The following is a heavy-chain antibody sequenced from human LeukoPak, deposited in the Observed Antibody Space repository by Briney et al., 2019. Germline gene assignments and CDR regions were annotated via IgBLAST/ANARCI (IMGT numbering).Heavy chain of an antibody. CDR3: ARENSGSYREFDY. Sequence: SETLSLTCTVSGGSISSYYWRWIRQPAGKGLEWIGRIYTSGSTNYNASLKSRVSMSVDTSKNQFSLKLSSVTAADTAVFYCARENSGSYREFDYWGQGTLVTVSS. D-gene: IGHD1-26*01. CDR1: GGSISSYY. J-gene: IGHJ4*02. CDR2: IYTSGST. V-gene: IGHV4-4*07.